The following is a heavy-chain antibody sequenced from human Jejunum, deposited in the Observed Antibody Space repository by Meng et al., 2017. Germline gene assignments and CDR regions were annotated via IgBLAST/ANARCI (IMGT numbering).Heavy chain of an antibody. D-gene: IGHD4-17*01. CDR2: VFYSWGT. J-gene: IGHJ4*02. Sequence: QAHSQEPVHGLGTPSRTLAPPCATSGGSVSGRHFDWAWSREPPGKGLELVGYVFYSWGTKSTPPLSSRVTIPADTSKNQFSLELSSVTAADTAVYYCATDVYGDGLAYLDYWGQGSLVTVSS. V-gene: IGHV4-61*01. CDR3: ATDVYGDGLAYLDY. CDR1: GGSVSGRHFD.